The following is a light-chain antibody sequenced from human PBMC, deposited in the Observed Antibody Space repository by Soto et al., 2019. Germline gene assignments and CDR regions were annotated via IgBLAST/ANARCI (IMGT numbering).Light chain of an antibody. CDR1: SSDVGGYNY. CDR2: EVV. V-gene: IGLV2-14*01. CDR3: TSYTRSSPLV. J-gene: IGLJ1*01. Sequence: QSALTQPASVSGSPGQSITISCTGTSSDVGGYNYVSWYQHHPGKAPKLMIYEVVNRPSGVSNRFSGSKSGNTASLTISGLQAEDEADYYFTSYTRSSPLVFGTGTKLTVL.